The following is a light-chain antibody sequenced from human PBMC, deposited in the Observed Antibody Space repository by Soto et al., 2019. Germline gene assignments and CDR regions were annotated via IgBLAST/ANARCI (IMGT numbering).Light chain of an antibody. CDR3: QQYGCSPRT. J-gene: IGKJ1*01. Sequence: DIMLTLFHATVAVSLGERATINCNSSQSVFYSSYNNNYLAWYQQKPGLAPRLVIYAASSRATGIPDRFSGSGSGTDFTLTISRLEAEDFALYCSQQYGCSPRTFGQGTRVDI. CDR1: QSVFYSSYNNNY. V-gene: IGKV3D-20*01. CDR2: AAS.